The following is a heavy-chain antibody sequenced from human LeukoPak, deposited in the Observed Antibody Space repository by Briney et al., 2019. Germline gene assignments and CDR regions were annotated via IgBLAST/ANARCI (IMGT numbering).Heavy chain of an antibody. D-gene: IGHD4-11*01. CDR1: GFTFSNAW. CDR3: AKAIQKTTHWFDP. V-gene: IGHV3-15*01. Sequence: GGSLRLSCAASGFTFSNAWMSWVRQAPGKGLEWVGRIKSKTDGGTTDYAAPVKGRFTISRDDSKNTLYLQMNSLRAEDTAVYYCAKAIQKTTHWFDPWGQGTLVTVSS. J-gene: IGHJ5*02. CDR2: IKSKTDGGTT.